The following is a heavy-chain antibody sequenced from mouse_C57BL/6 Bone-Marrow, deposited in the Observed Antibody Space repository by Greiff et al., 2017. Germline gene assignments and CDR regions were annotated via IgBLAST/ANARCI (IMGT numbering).Heavy chain of an antibody. D-gene: IGHD2-4*01. CDR3: ASPYDYDPPWFAY. V-gene: IGHV1-64*01. CDR1: GYTFTSYW. CDR2: IHPNSGST. J-gene: IGHJ3*01. Sequence: QVQLQQPGAELVKPGASVKLSCKASGYTFTSYWMHWVKQRPGQGLEWIGMIHPNSGSTNYNEKFKSKATLTVDKSSSTAYMQLSSLTSEDSAVYYCASPYDYDPPWFAYWGQGTLVTVSA.